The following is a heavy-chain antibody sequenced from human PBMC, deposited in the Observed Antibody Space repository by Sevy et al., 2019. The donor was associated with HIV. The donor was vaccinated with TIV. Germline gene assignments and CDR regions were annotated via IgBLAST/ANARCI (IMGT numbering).Heavy chain of an antibody. J-gene: IGHJ6*02. D-gene: IGHD3-3*01. V-gene: IGHV3-74*01. CDR1: GFTFSSYW. CDR3: ARDSYYDFWSGYRDYYYYYGMDV. Sequence: GGSLRLSCAASGFTFSSYWMHWVRQAPGKGLVWVSRINSDGSSTSYADSVKGRFTISRDNAKKRLYLQMNSLRAEDTAVYYCARDSYYDFWSGYRDYYYYYGMDVWGQGPTVTVSS. CDR2: INSDGSST.